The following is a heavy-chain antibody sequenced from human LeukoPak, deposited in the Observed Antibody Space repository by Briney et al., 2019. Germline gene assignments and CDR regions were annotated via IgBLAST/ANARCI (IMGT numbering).Heavy chain of an antibody. CDR2: IIPIFGTA. D-gene: IGHD3-3*01. CDR1: GGTFSSYA. CDR3: ARLRNDLWSGSSFDY. V-gene: IGHV1-69*13. Sequence: SVKVSCKASGGTFSSYAISWVRQAPGQGLEWMGGIIPIFGTANYAQKFQGRVTITADESTSTAYMELSSLRSEDTAVYYCARLRNDLWSGSSFDYWGQGTLVTVSS. J-gene: IGHJ4*02.